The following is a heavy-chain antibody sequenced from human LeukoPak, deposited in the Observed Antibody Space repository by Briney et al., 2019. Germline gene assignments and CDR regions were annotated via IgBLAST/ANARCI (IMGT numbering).Heavy chain of an antibody. D-gene: IGHD6-13*01. CDR1: GSRFTSYW. CDR2: IYPGVSDT. CDR3: ARPRIAAAGNVYYMDV. V-gene: IGHV5-51*01. Sequence: GASLKISCKGSGSRFTSYWIGWVRQLPGKGLEWMGIIYPGVSDTSYSPSFQGQVTISADKSISTSYLQWSSLKASDTAMYYCARPRIAAAGNVYYMDVWGKGTTVTVSS. J-gene: IGHJ6*03.